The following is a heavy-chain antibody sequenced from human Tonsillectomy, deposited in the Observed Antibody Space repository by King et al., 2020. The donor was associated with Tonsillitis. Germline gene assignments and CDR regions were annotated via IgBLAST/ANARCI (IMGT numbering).Heavy chain of an antibody. Sequence: VQLVESGGGLVQRGGSLRLSCAASGFTFSSYAMSWVRQAPGKGLEWVSTISGSGGITYYADSVKGRFTISRENSKNTLYLQMNSLRAEDTAVYYCGKGGGGFSYCGGDCYSDHWGQGTLITVSS. CDR2: ISGSGGIT. CDR3: GKGGGGFSYCGGDCYSDH. CDR1: GFTFSSYA. D-gene: IGHD2-21*02. V-gene: IGHV3-23*04. J-gene: IGHJ5*02.